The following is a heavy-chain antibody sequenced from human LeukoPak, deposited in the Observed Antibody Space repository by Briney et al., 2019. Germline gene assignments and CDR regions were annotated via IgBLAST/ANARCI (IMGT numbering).Heavy chain of an antibody. J-gene: IGHJ4*02. D-gene: IGHD2-2*01. Sequence: PGGSLRLSCAASGFTFSSYAMSWVRHGPGKGLEWVSAISGSGGSTYYADSVKGRFTISRDNSKNTLYLQMNILRAEDTAVYYCAKGREDIVVVPAALDYWGQGTLVTVSS. CDR2: ISGSGGST. V-gene: IGHV3-23*01. CDR3: AKGREDIVVVPAALDY. CDR1: GFTFSSYA.